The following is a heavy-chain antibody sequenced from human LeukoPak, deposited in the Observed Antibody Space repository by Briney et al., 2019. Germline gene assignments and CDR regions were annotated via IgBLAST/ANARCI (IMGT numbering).Heavy chain of an antibody. Sequence: GSVKVSCKASGYTFTGYYMHGGRQAPGQGVGWRLWINPNSVGTNSAQNFQGRVTMTRDTSISTASMEMGRLRCDDKAVSYCARVSAYYYDSSGYYIDYWGQGTLVTVSS. J-gene: IGHJ4*02. D-gene: IGHD3-22*01. CDR3: ARVSAYYYDSSGYYIDY. CDR1: GYTFTGYY. CDR2: INPNSVGT. V-gene: IGHV1-2*02.